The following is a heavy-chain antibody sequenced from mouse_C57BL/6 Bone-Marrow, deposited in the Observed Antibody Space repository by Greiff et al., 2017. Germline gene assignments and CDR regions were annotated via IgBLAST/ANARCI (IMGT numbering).Heavy chain of an antibody. V-gene: IGHV14-4*01. D-gene: IGHD2-5*01. CDR1: GFNIKDDY. J-gene: IGHJ2*01. CDR3: TYSNYDY. Sequence: EVKLMESGAELVRPGASVKLSCTASGFNIKDDYMHWVKQRPEQGLEWIGWIDPENGDTEYASKFQGKATITADTSSNTAYLQLSSLTSEDTAVYYCTYSNYDYWGQGTTLTVSS. CDR2: IDPENGDT.